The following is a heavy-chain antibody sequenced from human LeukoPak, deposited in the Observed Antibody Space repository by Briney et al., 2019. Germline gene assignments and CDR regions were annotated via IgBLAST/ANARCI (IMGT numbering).Heavy chain of an antibody. CDR2: IYYSGST. CDR3: ARLIVPAAIQGIYFYYYGMDV. D-gene: IGHD2-2*02. CDR1: GGSFSGYY. J-gene: IGHJ6*02. V-gene: IGHV4-31*11. Sequence: SETLSLTCAVYGGSFSGYYWSWIRQRPGKGLEWIGYIYYSGSTYYNPSLKSRVTISVDTSKNQFSLKLSSVTAADTAVYYCARLIVPAAIQGIYFYYYGMDVWGQGTTVTVSS.